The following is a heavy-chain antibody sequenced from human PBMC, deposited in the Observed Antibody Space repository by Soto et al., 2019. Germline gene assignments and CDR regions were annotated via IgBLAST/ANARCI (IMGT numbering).Heavy chain of an antibody. CDR2: IYYSGST. D-gene: IGHD3-3*01. Sequence: SETLSLTCTVSGGSISSYYWSWIRQPPGKGLEWIGYIYYSGSTNYNPSLKSRVTISVDTSKNQFSLKLSSVTAADTAVYYCAREGRGFWSGYYPNWGQGTLVTVSS. CDR3: AREGRGFWSGYYPN. J-gene: IGHJ4*02. CDR1: GGSISSYY. V-gene: IGHV4-59*01.